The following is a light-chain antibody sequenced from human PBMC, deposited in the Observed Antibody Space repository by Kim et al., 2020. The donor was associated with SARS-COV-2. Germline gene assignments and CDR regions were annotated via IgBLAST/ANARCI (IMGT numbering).Light chain of an antibody. J-gene: IGLJ2*01. Sequence: GGRVTVSCSGSSSNIGLNTVNWYQQFPGRTPKLLMSSNNQRPSGVPDRFSGSKSGTSASLAISGLQPTDEADYYCATWDDSLNAAVFGGGTQLTVL. CDR3: ATWDDSLNAAV. V-gene: IGLV1-44*01. CDR1: SSNIGLNT. CDR2: SNN.